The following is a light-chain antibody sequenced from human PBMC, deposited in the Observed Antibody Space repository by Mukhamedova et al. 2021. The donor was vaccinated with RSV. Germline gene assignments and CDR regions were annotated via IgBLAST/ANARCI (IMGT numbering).Light chain of an antibody. CDR3: QSHKV. V-gene: IGLV6-57*01. Sequence: VHGYQQRPGSSPTTVIYEDSHRPSGVPDRFSGSIDTSSDSASLTISGLKTEDEADYYCQSHKVFGGWTSLTVV. CDR2: EDS. J-gene: IGLJ3*02.